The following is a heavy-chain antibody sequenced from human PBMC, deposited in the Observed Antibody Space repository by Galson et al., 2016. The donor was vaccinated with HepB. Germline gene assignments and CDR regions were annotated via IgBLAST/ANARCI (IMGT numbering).Heavy chain of an antibody. CDR2: ITPEGSDT. J-gene: IGHJ4*02. CDR1: GFTFSSYG. Sequence: SLRLSCAASGFTFSSYGMHWVRQAPGKGLDWVALITPEGSDTYYADAVKGRFTISRDNSKNTLSLQMNSLRAEDAAIYYCARDEISSLDQWGQGILVTVSS. D-gene: IGHD2/OR15-2a*01. CDR3: ARDEISSLDQ. V-gene: IGHV3-30*03.